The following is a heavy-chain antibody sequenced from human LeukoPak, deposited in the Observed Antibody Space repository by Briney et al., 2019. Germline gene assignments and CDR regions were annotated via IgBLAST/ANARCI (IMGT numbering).Heavy chain of an antibody. Sequence: GGSLRLSCAASGFTFSSYGMHWVRQAPGKGLEWVSSISSSSSYIYYADSVKGRFTISRDNAKNSLYLQMNSLRAEDTAVYYCARDITPDFWSGYDYWGQGTLVTVPS. CDR2: ISSSSSYI. J-gene: IGHJ4*02. D-gene: IGHD3-3*01. CDR1: GFTFSSYG. CDR3: ARDITPDFWSGYDY. V-gene: IGHV3-21*01.